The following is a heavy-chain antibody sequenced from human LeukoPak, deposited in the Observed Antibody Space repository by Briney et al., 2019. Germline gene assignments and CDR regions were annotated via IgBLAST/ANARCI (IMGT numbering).Heavy chain of an antibody. CDR3: ATGGSLDYGDYFIY. D-gene: IGHD4-17*01. J-gene: IGHJ4*02. Sequence: ASVKVSCKASGYTFTSYGVSWVRQAPGQGLEWMGWISAYNGNTNYAQKLQGRVTMTTDTSTSTAYMELRSLRSDDTAVYYCATGGSLDYGDYFIYWGQGTLVTVSS. V-gene: IGHV1-18*01. CDR1: GYTFTSYG. CDR2: ISAYNGNT.